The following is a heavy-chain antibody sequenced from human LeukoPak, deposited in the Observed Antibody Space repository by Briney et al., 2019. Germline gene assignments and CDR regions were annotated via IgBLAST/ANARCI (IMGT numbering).Heavy chain of an antibody. V-gene: IGHV3-23*01. CDR1: GFTFSSYA. J-gene: IGHJ4*02. D-gene: IGHD3-10*01. CDR3: AKDPHPGGSAGDY. Sequence: GGSLRLSCAASGFTFSSYAMSWVRQAPGKGLEWVSAISGGGGSTYYADSVKGRFTIPRDNSKNTLYLQMNSLTAEDTAVYYCAKDPHPGGSAGDYWGQGTLVTASS. CDR2: ISGGGGST.